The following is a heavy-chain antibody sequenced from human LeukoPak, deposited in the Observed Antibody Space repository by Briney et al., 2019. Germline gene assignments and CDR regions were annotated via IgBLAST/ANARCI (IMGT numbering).Heavy chain of an antibody. Sequence: PGGSLRLSCAASGFTVSSNCMSWVRQAPGKGLEWVSVIYSGGSTYYADSVKGRFTISRDNSKNTLYLQMNSLRAEDTAVYYCARARIAAAGYYFDYWGQGTLVTVSS. CDR1: GFTVSSNC. J-gene: IGHJ4*02. D-gene: IGHD6-13*01. CDR3: ARARIAAAGYYFDY. V-gene: IGHV3-53*01. CDR2: IYSGGST.